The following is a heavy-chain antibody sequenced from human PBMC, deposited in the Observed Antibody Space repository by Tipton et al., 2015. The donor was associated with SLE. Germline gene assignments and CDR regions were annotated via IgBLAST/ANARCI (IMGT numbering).Heavy chain of an antibody. D-gene: IGHD5-12*01. CDR3: ATGQVAYSGYLLYGMDV. J-gene: IGHJ6*02. Sequence: TLSLTCAVYGGSISNYYWSWIRQSPGKGLEWIGYIYHGGDTFYNPSLKSRVTMSVDRSKNHFSLKLRSVTAADTAVYYCATGQVAYSGYLLYGMDVWGRGTTVTVSS. V-gene: IGHV4-59*04. CDR1: GGSISNYY. CDR2: IYHGGDT.